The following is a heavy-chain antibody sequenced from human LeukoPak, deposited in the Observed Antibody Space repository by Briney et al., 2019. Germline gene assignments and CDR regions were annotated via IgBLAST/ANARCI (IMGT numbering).Heavy chain of an antibody. J-gene: IGHJ4*02. Sequence: GGSLRLSCAASGFTFSGSALHWVRQASGKGLEWVGRIRSTANGYATAYAASVKGRFTISRDDSKNTAYLQVDSLKTEDTAVYYCTGNYYGSGSYADFDYWGQGTLVTVSS. D-gene: IGHD3-10*01. CDR1: GFTFSGSA. CDR3: TGNYYGSGSYADFDY. V-gene: IGHV3-73*01. CDR2: IRSTANGYAT.